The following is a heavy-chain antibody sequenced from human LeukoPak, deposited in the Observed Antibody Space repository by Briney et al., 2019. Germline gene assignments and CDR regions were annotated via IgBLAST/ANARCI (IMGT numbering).Heavy chain of an antibody. CDR1: GGSFSGYY. J-gene: IGHJ5*02. CDR3: ARTVGATYGNWFDP. CDR2: INHSGST. V-gene: IGHV4-34*01. D-gene: IGHD1-26*01. Sequence: PSETLSLTCAVYGGSFSGYYWSWIRQPPGKGLEWIGEINHSGSTNYNPSLKSRVTISVDTSKNRFSLKLSSVTAADTAVYYCARTVGATYGNWFDPWGQGTLVTVSS.